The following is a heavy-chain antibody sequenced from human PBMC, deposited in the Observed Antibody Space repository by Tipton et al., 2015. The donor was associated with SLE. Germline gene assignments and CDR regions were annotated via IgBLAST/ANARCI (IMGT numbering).Heavy chain of an antibody. D-gene: IGHD6-19*01. J-gene: IGHJ4*02. Sequence: TLSLTCAVYGGSFSGHYWSWIRQPPGKGLEWIGEINHSGITNSNPSLKSRLIISVDTSKNQFSLKLRSVTAADTAVYYCARDHPVAGPFDYWGQGTLVTVSS. CDR3: ARDHPVAGPFDY. V-gene: IGHV4-34*01. CDR1: GGSFSGHY. CDR2: INHSGIT.